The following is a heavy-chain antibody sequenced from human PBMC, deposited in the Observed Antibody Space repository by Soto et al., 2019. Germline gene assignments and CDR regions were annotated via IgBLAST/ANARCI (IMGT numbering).Heavy chain of an antibody. J-gene: IGHJ6*02. CDR1: GGSFSGYY. Sequence: QVQLQQWGAGLLKPSETLSLTCAVYGGSFSGYYWSWIRQPPGKGLEWIGEINHSGSTNYNPSLKSRVTISVDPSKNQFSLKLSSVTAADTAVYYCARIKDDILTGYYKGFKYYYGMDVWGQGTTVTVSS. CDR2: INHSGST. CDR3: ARIKDDILTGYYKGFKYYYGMDV. V-gene: IGHV4-34*01. D-gene: IGHD3-9*01.